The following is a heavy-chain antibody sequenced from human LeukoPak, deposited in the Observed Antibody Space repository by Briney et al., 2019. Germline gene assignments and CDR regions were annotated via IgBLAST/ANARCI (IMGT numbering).Heavy chain of an antibody. CDR2: MNPNSGNT. Sequence: ASVKVSCEASGYTFTSNDINWVRQATGQGPEWMGWMNPNSGNTGYAPKFQGRVTFTRNTSISTAYMELSSLRSEDTAVYYCARGRTRKIAVAGYWGQGTLVTVSS. J-gene: IGHJ4*02. CDR3: ARGRTRKIAVAGY. D-gene: IGHD6-19*01. CDR1: GYTFTSND. V-gene: IGHV1-8*03.